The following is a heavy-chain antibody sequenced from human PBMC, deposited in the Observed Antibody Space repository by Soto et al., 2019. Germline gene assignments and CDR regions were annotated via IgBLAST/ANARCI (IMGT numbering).Heavy chain of an antibody. CDR3: ARHGNGFFAY. Sequence: SETMSLTCAVSGGSISSSNWWSWVRQPPGKGLEWIGYIYYSGSTNYNPSLKSRVTISIDTSKNQLSLKLSSVTAADTAVYYCARHGNGFFAYWGPGTLVTVSS. CDR1: GGSISSSNW. V-gene: IGHV4-4*02. J-gene: IGHJ4*02. D-gene: IGHD2-8*01. CDR2: IYYSGST.